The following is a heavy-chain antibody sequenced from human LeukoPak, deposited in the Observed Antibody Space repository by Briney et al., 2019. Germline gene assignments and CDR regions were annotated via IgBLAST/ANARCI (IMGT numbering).Heavy chain of an antibody. J-gene: IGHJ4*02. Sequence: GGSLRLSCAASGFTFSSYGMHWVRQAPGKGLEWVAVIWYDGSNKYYADSVKGRFTISRDNSKNTLYLQMNSLRAEDTAVYYCARAEDSSGYTYDYWGQGTLVTVSS. V-gene: IGHV3-33*01. D-gene: IGHD3-22*01. CDR1: GFTFSSYG. CDR2: IWYDGSNK. CDR3: ARAEDSSGYTYDY.